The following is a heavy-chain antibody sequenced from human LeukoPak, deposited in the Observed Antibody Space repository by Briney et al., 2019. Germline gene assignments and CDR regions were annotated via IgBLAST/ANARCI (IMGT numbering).Heavy chain of an antibody. D-gene: IGHD6-6*01. CDR2: ISSNGGST. V-gene: IGHV3-64*04. CDR3: ARDHASRIAARRDYYYGMDV. Sequence: GGSLRLSCSASGFTFSRYAMHWVRQAPGKGLEYVSAISSNGGSTYYADSVKGRFTISRDNSKNTLYLQMNSLRAEDTAVYYCARDHASRIAARRDYYYGMDVWGQGTTVTVSS. J-gene: IGHJ6*02. CDR1: GFTFSRYA.